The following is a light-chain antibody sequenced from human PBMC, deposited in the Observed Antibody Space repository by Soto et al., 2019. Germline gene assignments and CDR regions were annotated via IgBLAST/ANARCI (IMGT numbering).Light chain of an antibody. V-gene: IGKV4-1*01. CDR2: WAS. CDR1: QSVLFTSNNNNY. J-gene: IGKJ4*01. CDR3: KQYSSTPLT. Sequence: DIVMTQSPDSLTVSLGERATINCQSSQSVLFTSNNNNYLAGYQQKPGQPPKLLIYWASTRESGVPDRFSGSGSGTDFTLTISRLQSEDVAVYYCKQYSSTPLTFGGGTKVEIK.